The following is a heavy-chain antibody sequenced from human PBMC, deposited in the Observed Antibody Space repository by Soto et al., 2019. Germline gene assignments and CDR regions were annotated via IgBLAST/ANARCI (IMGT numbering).Heavy chain of an antibody. CDR1: GGSISSGGYS. Sequence: PSETLSLTCAVSGGSISSGGYSCSWIRQPPGEGLEWIGYIYHSGSTYYNPSLKSRVTISVDRSKNQFSLKLSSVTAADTAVYYCAREDLGYSYGFDYWGQGTLVTVSS. CDR3: AREDLGYSYGFDY. J-gene: IGHJ4*02. D-gene: IGHD5-18*01. V-gene: IGHV4-30-2*01. CDR2: IYHSGST.